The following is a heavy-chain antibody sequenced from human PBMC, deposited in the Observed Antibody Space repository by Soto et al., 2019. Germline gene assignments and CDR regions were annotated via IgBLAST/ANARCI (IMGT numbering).Heavy chain of an antibody. CDR1: GFTFTNFA. V-gene: IGHV3-23*01. Sequence: PGGSLRLSCAASGFTFTNFAMSWVRQAPGKGLEWVAGIGASGDITWYADSVKGRLSISRXNSKNTLYLQLNSLRFEDTAVYYCAKDDFTDRGDNYFEYWGPGT. J-gene: IGHJ4*02. D-gene: IGHD2-21*02. CDR2: IGASGDIT. CDR3: AKDDFTDRGDNYFEY.